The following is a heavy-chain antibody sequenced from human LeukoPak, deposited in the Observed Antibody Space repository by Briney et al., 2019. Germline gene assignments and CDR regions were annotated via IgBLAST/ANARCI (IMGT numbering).Heavy chain of an antibody. CDR3: ARERGGTYGDYGYYYYGMDV. D-gene: IGHD4-17*01. Sequence: GGSLRLSCAASGFTFSSYGMHWVRQAPGKGLEWVAVISYDGSNKYYADSVKGRFTISRDNSKNTLYLQMNSLRAEDTAVYYCARERGGTYGDYGYYYYGMDVWGQGTTVTVSS. CDR1: GFTFSSYG. V-gene: IGHV3-30*03. CDR2: ISYDGSNK. J-gene: IGHJ6*02.